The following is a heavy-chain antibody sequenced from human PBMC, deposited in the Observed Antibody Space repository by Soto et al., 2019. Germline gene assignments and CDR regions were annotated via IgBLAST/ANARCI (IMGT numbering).Heavy chain of an antibody. J-gene: IGHJ5*02. Sequence: PGGSLRLSCAASGFTFSSYAMSWVRQAPGRGLEWVSAISGSGGSTYYADSVKGRFTISRDNSKNTLYLQMNSLRAEDTAVYYCAKVGSSWTINWFDPWGQGTLVTVSS. V-gene: IGHV3-23*01. D-gene: IGHD6-13*01. CDR2: ISGSGGST. CDR1: GFTFSSYA. CDR3: AKVGSSWTINWFDP.